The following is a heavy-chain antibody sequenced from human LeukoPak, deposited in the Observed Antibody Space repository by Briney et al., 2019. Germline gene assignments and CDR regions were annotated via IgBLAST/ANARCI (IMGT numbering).Heavy chain of an antibody. CDR2: ISDSGGTS. CDR1: GFTFSSYA. CDR3: AKSFSSGRTY. V-gene: IGHV3-23*01. J-gene: IGHJ4*02. Sequence: PGGSLTLSCAASGFTFSSYAMYWVRQAPGKGLQWVSTISDSGGTSYYADSVKGRFTISRDNSKNTLFLQMNSLRAEDTAMYYCAKSFSSGRTYWGQGT. D-gene: IGHD3-10*01.